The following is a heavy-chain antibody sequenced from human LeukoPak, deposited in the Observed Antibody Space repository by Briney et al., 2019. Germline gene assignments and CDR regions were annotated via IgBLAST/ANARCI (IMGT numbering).Heavy chain of an antibody. CDR2: IYYSGST. J-gene: IGHJ4*02. D-gene: IGHD2-2*01. CDR1: GGSMSNYY. V-gene: IGHV4-59*01. CDR3: ARDLRGNSCYDY. Sequence: SETLSLTCTVSGGSMSNYYWSWIRQPPGKGLEYIGYIYYSGSTNYNPSLKSRVTISIDTSKNQFSQELSSVTAADTAVYYCARDLRGNSCYDYWGQGTLVTVSS.